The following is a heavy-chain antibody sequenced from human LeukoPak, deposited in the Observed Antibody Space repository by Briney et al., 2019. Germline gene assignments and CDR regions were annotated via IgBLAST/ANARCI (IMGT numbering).Heavy chain of an antibody. CDR1: GFTFSSYW. CDR3: ASTPGYSSSWYPDGDYYYYGMDV. D-gene: IGHD6-13*01. V-gene: IGHV3-74*01. Sequence: GGSLRLSCAASGFTFSSYWMHWVRQAPEKGLVWVARINSDGSITNSADSVKGRFTIYRDNAKNSLYLQMNSLRAEDTAVYYCASTPGYSSSWYPDGDYYYYGMDVWGQGTTVTVSS. J-gene: IGHJ6*02. CDR2: INSDGSIT.